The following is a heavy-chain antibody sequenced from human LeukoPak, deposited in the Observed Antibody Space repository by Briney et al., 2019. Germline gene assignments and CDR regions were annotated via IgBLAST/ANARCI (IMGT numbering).Heavy chain of an antibody. V-gene: IGHV3-23*01. CDR1: GFTFSSYA. CDR2: ISGSGGST. J-gene: IGHJ4*02. D-gene: IGHD5-18*01. Sequence: GGSLSLSCAASGFTFSSYAMNWVRQAPGKGLEWVSGISGSGGSTYYADSVKGRFTISRDNSKNTLYLQMNSLRGEDTAVYFCAKGWAMATYFDYWGQGTLVTVSS. CDR3: AKGWAMATYFDY.